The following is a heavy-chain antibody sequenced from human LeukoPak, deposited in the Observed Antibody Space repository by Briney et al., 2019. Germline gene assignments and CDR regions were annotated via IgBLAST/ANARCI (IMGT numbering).Heavy chain of an antibody. V-gene: IGHV3-30*18. J-gene: IGHJ4*02. CDR2: ISYDGSNK. CDR1: GFPFTSYG. D-gene: IGHD4-23*01. Sequence: PGRSLSLSFAASGFPFTSYGMHWVRQAPGKGLEWVAVISYDGSNKYYADSVKGRFTISRDNSKNTLYLQMNSLRAEDTAVYYCAKVSPERQRWSRGPSDYWGQGTLVTVSS. CDR3: AKVSPERQRWSRGPSDY.